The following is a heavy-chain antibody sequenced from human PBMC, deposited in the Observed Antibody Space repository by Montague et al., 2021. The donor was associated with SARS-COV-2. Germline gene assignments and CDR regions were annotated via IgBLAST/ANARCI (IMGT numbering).Heavy chain of an antibody. J-gene: IGHJ4*02. CDR2: ISYDGSNK. Sequence: SLRLSYAASGFTFSSYAMHWVRQAPGKGLEWVAVISYDGSNKYYADSVKGRLTISRDNSKNTLYLQMNSLRAEDTAVYYCAGELLFDFDYWGQGTLVTVSS. D-gene: IGHD3-10*01. CDR1: GFTFSSYA. V-gene: IGHV3-30-3*01. CDR3: AGELLFDFDY.